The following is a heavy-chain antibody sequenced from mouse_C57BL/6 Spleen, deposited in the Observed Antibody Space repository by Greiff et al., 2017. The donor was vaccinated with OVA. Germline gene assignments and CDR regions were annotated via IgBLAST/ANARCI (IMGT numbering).Heavy chain of an antibody. J-gene: IGHJ2*01. D-gene: IGHD2-5*01. Sequence: DVKLQESGPVLVKPGASVKMSCKASGYTFTDYYMNWVKQSHGKSLEWIGVINPYNGGTSYNQKFKGKATLTVDKSSSTAYMELNSLTSEDSAVYYCAGSNYDYWGQGTTLTVSS. CDR3: AGSNYDY. CDR1: GYTFTDYY. CDR2: INPYNGGT. V-gene: IGHV1-19*01.